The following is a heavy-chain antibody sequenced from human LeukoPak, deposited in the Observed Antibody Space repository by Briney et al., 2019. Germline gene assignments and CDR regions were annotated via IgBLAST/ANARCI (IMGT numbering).Heavy chain of an antibody. D-gene: IGHD2-2*01. J-gene: IGHJ6*04. CDR1: GGSISSGDYY. V-gene: IGHV4-30-4*01. CDR3: ARGHIVVVPAAMKQQLSQYGMDV. Sequence: SQTLSLTCTVSGGSISSGDYYWSWIRQPPGKGLEWIGYIYYSGSTNYNPSLKSRVTISVDTSKNQFSLKLSSVTAADTAVYYCARGHIVVVPAAMKQQLSQYGMDVWGKGTTVTVSS. CDR2: IYYSGST.